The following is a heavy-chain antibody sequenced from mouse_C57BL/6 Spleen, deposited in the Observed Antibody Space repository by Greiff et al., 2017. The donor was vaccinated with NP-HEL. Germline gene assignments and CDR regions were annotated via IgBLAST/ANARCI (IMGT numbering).Heavy chain of an antibody. CDR1: GYAFSSSW. J-gene: IGHJ1*03. D-gene: IGHD1-1*01. CDR2: IYPGDGDT. V-gene: IGHV1-82*01. Sequence: VKLQESGPELVKPGASVKISCKASGYAFSSSWMNWVKQRPGKGLEWIGRIYPGDGDTNYNGKFKGKATLTADKSSSTAYMQLSSLTSEDSAVYFCARGRLIYYYGSSYDWDFDVWGTGTTVTVSS. CDR3: ARGRLIYYYGSSYDWDFDV.